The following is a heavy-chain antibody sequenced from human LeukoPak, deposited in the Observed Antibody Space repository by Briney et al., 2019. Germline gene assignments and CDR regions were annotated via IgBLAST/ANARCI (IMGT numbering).Heavy chain of an antibody. D-gene: IGHD6-19*01. V-gene: IGHV4-34*01. CDR2: INHSGST. J-gene: IGHJ5*02. Sequence: SETLSLTCAVYGGSFSGYYWSWIRQPPGKGLEWIGEINHSGSTNYNPSLKSRVTISVDTSKNQFSLKLNSVTASDTAMYYCARVYSSGWYDGFDPWGQGTLVTVSS. CDR3: ARVYSSGWYDGFDP. CDR1: GGSFSGYY.